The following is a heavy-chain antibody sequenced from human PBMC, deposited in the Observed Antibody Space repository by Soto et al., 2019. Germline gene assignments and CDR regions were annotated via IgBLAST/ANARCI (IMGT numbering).Heavy chain of an antibody. J-gene: IGHJ5*02. CDR1: GFSLSNTRLG. Sequence: QVTLKESGPVVVKPTETLTLTCTVSGFSLSNTRLGVSWIRQPPGKALEWLAHIFSNDEKSYSTSLKNRLTISKYTSKSQVVHNMTNVDPVDSATYSCALIKDCSPNDCYLASFDPWGKRTLDPVSS. D-gene: IGHD2-21*01. V-gene: IGHV2-26*01. CDR3: ALIKDCSPNDCYLASFDP. CDR2: IFSNDEK.